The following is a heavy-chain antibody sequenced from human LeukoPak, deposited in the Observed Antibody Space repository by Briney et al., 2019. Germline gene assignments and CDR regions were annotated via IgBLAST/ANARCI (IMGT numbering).Heavy chain of an antibody. Sequence: SGTLSLTCAVSGGSISSNNWWSWVRQPPGKGLEWIGEVYHDGSTNYNPSLQSRVTISLDKSKNQFSLKLSSVTAADTAVYYCARIYDSSDYSTYYFDYWGQGTLVIVSS. D-gene: IGHD3-22*01. CDR1: GGSISSNNW. CDR3: ARIYDSSDYSTYYFDY. V-gene: IGHV4-4*02. CDR2: VYHDGST. J-gene: IGHJ4*02.